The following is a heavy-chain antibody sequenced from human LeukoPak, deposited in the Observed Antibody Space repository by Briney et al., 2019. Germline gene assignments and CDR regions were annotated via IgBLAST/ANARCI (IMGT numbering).Heavy chain of an antibody. CDR2: ISSSGSTI. CDR1: GFTFSSYG. CDR3: ARRPGYGDYV. Sequence: GGSLRLSCAASGFTFSSYGMNWVRQAPGKGLEWVSYISSSGSTIYYADSVKGRFTISRDNAKNSLYLQMNSLRAEDTAVYYCARRPGYGDYVWGQGTLVTVSS. J-gene: IGHJ4*02. V-gene: IGHV3-48*03. D-gene: IGHD4-17*01.